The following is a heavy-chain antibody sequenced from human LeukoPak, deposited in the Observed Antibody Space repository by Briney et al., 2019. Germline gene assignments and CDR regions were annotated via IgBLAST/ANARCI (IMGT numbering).Heavy chain of an antibody. J-gene: IGHJ3*02. CDR2: IHPSGGST. CDR3: ARVRFSSGWYIAFDM. CDR1: GETLSSNY. Sequence: ASVKVSCKASGETLSSNYVKWVRQAPGQGLEWMEIIHPSGGSTTYAQKFQGRVTMTRDTSTRTVYMELSSLRSEDTAMYYCARVRFSSGWYIAFDMWGQGTMVTVSS. D-gene: IGHD6-19*01. V-gene: IGHV1-46*01.